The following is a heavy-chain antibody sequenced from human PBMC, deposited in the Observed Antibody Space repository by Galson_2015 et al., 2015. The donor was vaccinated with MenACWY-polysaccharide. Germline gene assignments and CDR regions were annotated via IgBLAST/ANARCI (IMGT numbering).Heavy chain of an antibody. CDR2: IKQDGSET. V-gene: IGHV3-7*01. CDR1: GFTFSTYW. J-gene: IGHJ1*01. D-gene: IGHD5-24*01. Sequence: SLRLSCAASGFTFSTYWMTWVRQAPGKGLEWVARIKQDGSETYYADSVKGRFTISRDNAENSLYLQMNSLRAEDTAVYYCATAASLHVGQLWGQGTLVIVSS. CDR3: ATAASLHVGQL.